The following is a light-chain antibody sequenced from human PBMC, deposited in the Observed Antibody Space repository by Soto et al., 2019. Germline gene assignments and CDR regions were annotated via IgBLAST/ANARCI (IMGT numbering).Light chain of an antibody. J-gene: IGLJ1*01. Sequence: QSALTQPASVSGSPGQSITISFTGTSSDIGDYNYVSWYQQHPGKAPKLMIYEVSNRPSGVSNRFSGSKSGNTASLTISGLQSEDEADYYCSSYTSSSTYVFGTGTKLTVL. CDR2: EVS. CDR3: SSYTSSSTYV. CDR1: SSDIGDYNY. V-gene: IGLV2-14*01.